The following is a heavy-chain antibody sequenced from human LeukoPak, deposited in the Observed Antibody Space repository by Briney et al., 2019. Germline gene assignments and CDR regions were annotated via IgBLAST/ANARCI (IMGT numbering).Heavy chain of an antibody. CDR1: GGSISSSSYY. V-gene: IGHV4-39*01. J-gene: IGHJ6*03. CDR3: ARPMVRDYYYYYMDV. Sequence: PSETLSLTCTVSGGSISSSSYYWGWIRQPPGKGLEWIGSIYYSGSTYYNPSLKSRVTISVDTSKNQFSLKLSSVTAADTAVYYCARPMVRDYYYYYMDVWGKGTTVTVSS. CDR2: IYYSGST. D-gene: IGHD3-10*01.